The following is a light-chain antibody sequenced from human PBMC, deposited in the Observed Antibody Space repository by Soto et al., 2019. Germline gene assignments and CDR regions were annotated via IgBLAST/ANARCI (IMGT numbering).Light chain of an antibody. CDR2: EDT. CDR3: CSYAGSRTVV. V-gene: IGLV2-23*01. CDR1: SSDVGSYNL. J-gene: IGLJ2*01. Sequence: QSALTQPASVSGSPGQSITISCTGTSSDVGSYNLVSWYQQHPGKAPKLMIYEDTKRPSGVSNRFSGSKSGNTASLTVSGLQAEDEADYYCCSYAGSRTVVFGGGTKLTVL.